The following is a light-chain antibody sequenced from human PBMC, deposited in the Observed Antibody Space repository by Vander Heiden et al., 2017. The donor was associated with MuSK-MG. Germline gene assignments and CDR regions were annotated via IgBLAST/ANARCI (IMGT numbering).Light chain of an antibody. CDR2: NNN. CDR1: TSNIGSNT. Sequence: QSVLTQPPSASGTPGQRVTISCSGGTSNIGSNTVSWFQQVPGTAPKLLIYNNNMRPSGVPGRFSGYKSGTYASLAITGLQSEDETDDYCTKWDDSLSGRVFGGGTKLTVL. V-gene: IGLV1-44*01. J-gene: IGLJ3*02. CDR3: TKWDDSLSGRV.